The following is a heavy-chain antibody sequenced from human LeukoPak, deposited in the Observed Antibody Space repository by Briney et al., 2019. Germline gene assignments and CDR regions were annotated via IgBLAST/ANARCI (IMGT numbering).Heavy chain of an antibody. Sequence: SETLSLTCTVSGGSISYSTYYWGWIRQPPGKGLEWIGYIYYSGSTYYNPSLKSRVTISVDTSKNQFSLKLSSVTAADTAVYYCARWDSSGPTDFDYWGQGTLVTVSS. V-gene: IGHV4-31*03. CDR2: IYYSGST. D-gene: IGHD3-22*01. J-gene: IGHJ4*02. CDR3: ARWDSSGPTDFDY. CDR1: GGSISYSTYY.